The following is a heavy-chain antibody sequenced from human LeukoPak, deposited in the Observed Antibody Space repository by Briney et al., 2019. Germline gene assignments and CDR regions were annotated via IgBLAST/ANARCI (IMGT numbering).Heavy chain of an antibody. Sequence: SETLSLTCTVSGGSISNGGYYWSWIRQHPGKGLEWIGYIYYSGSTYYNPSLKSRVTISVDTSKNQFSLKLSSVTAADTAVYYCARVIVLRFLEWSPDAFDIWGQGTMVTVSS. D-gene: IGHD3-3*01. CDR2: IYYSGST. CDR3: ARVIVLRFLEWSPDAFDI. CDR1: GGSISNGGYY. J-gene: IGHJ3*02. V-gene: IGHV4-31*03.